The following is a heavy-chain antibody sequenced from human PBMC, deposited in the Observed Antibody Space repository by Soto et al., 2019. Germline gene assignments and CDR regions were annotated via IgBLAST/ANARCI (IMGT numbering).Heavy chain of an antibody. V-gene: IGHV4-61*01. J-gene: IGHJ4*02. CDR2: IEHSGTA. CDR1: GASVNSGSYT. CDR3: ATPASAAEY. Sequence: QVHLQESGPGLVKPSETLSLTCSVSGASVNSGSYTWSWIRQSPGKGLEWMGYIEHSGTADYNPSLASRMKISVDRSKNQVFLNLTSATAADTAVYYCATPASAAEYWGRGRKVTVSS. D-gene: IGHD6-6*01.